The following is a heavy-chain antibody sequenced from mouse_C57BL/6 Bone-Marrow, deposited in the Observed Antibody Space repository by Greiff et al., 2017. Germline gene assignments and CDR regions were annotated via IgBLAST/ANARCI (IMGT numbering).Heavy chain of an antibody. J-gene: IGHJ4*01. CDR3: TRVYYGSSYDYAMDY. CDR1: GFTFSSYA. V-gene: IGHV5-9-1*02. Sequence: EVKLVESGEGLVKPGGSLKLSCAASGFTFSSYAMSWVRQTPEKRLEWVAYISSGGDYIYYADTVKGRFTISRDNAMNTLYLQMSSLKSEDTAMYYCTRVYYGSSYDYAMDYWGQGTSVTGSS. CDR2: ISSGGDYI. D-gene: IGHD1-1*01.